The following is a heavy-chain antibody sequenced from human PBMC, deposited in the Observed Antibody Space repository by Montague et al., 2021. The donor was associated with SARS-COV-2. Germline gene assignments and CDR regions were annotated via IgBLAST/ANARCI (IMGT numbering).Heavy chain of an antibody. Sequence: TLSLTCTVFGASISTGIYYWNWIRQPAGKGLEWIGRIRTTGHTDYNSSLESRVFMSVDTSTNQFSLSLTSVTAADTAVYFCARFGSGTLEFDLWGQGTLVTVSS. CDR2: IRTTGHT. D-gene: IGHD1-26*01. V-gene: IGHV4-61*02. CDR1: GASISTGIYY. J-gene: IGHJ4*02. CDR3: ARFGSGTLEFDL.